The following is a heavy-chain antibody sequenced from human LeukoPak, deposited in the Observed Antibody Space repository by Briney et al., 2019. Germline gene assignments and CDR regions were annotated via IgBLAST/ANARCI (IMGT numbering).Heavy chain of an antibody. D-gene: IGHD2-2*01. CDR2: INHSGST. J-gene: IGHJ4*02. CDR3: ARVGYCSSTSCPGYYFDY. Sequence: PSETPSLTCAVYGGSFSGYYWSWIRQPPGKGLEWIGEINHSGSTNYNPSLKSRVTISVDTSKNQFSLKLSSVTAADTAVYYCARVGYCSSTSCPGYYFDYWGQGTLVTVSS. CDR1: GGSFSGYY. V-gene: IGHV4-34*01.